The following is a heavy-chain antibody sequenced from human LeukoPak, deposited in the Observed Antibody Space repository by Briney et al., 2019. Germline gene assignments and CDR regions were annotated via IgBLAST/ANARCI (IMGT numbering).Heavy chain of an antibody. CDR2: ISYDGSNK. Sequence: GRSLRLSCAASGFTFSSYAMHWVRQAPGKGLEWVAVISYDGSNKHYADSVKGRFTISRDNSKNTLYLQMNSLRAEDTAVYYCARTYYDFWSGYSALGYWGQGTLVTVSS. CDR1: GFTFSSYA. CDR3: ARTYYDFWSGYSALGY. J-gene: IGHJ4*02. D-gene: IGHD3-3*01. V-gene: IGHV3-30-3*01.